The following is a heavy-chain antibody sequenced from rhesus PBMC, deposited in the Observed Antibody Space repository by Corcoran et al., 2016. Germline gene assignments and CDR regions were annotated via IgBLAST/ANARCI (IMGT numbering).Heavy chain of an antibody. D-gene: IGHD6-13*01. CDR3: ARRIAAPPSYYFDY. Sequence: QVQLQESGPGVVKPSETLSLTCAVSGYSISSGYDWSWIRQPPGKGLGWIGYIYVSSGVTNYIPYLKNRVTISKDTSKNQFSLKLSSVTAADTAVYYCARRIAAPPSYYFDYWGQGVLVTVSS. V-gene: IGHV4-76*01. CDR2: IYVSSGVT. CDR1: GYSISSGYD. J-gene: IGHJ4*01.